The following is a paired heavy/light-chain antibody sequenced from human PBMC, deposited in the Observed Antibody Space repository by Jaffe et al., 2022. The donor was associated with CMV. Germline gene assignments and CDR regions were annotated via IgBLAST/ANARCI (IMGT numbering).Light chain of an antibody. Sequence: QSALTQPASVSGSPGQSITISCTGTSSDIGGHNYVSWYQQHPGERPKLILHDVFHRPSGVSPRFSGSKSGNTASLTISGLQAEDGADYYCSSYTIGNTVTFGGGTKLTVL. CDR2: DVF. V-gene: IGLV2-14*01. J-gene: IGLJ2*01. CDR3: SSYTIGNTVT. CDR1: SSDIGGHNY.
Heavy chain of an antibody. CDR2: ISLKSRTI. Sequence: EVQLVESGGDLVQPGRSLRLSCAASGFAFEDYAMHWVRQAPGKGLEWVSSISLKSRTITYADSVRGRFTISRDDAKNSLYLQMNSLRPEDTAFYYCAKAQHLRVETSDFDCWGQGTLVTVSS. CDR3: AKAQHLRVETSDFDC. CDR1: GFAFEDYA. V-gene: IGHV3-9*01. J-gene: IGHJ4*02. D-gene: IGHD5-18*01.